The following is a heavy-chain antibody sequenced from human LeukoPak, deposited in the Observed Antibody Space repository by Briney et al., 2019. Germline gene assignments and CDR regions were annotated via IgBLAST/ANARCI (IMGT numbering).Heavy chain of an antibody. Sequence: GGSLRLSCAASGFTFSSYAMSWVRQAPGKGLEWVSAISGSGGSTYYADSVKGRLTISRDNSKNTLYLQMNSLRAEDTAVYYCARYYDRIDEIGYWGPGTLVTVSS. D-gene: IGHD3-22*01. CDR3: ARYYDRIDEIGY. J-gene: IGHJ4*02. CDR2: ISGSGGST. V-gene: IGHV3-23*01. CDR1: GFTFSSYA.